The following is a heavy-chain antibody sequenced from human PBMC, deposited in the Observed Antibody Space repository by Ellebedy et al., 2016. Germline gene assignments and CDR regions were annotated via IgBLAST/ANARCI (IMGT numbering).Heavy chain of an antibody. CDR1: GGSISSSSHF. D-gene: IGHD2-15*01. Sequence: GSLRLSXTVSGGSISSSSHFWGWIRQSPGEGLEWIGSIYYRGSTYYNPSLKSRVTISVDTSKNQFSLNLNSVTAADTAVYYCARSMVVAYFNLWGRGTLVTVSS. V-gene: IGHV4-39*01. J-gene: IGHJ2*01. CDR2: IYYRGST. CDR3: ARSMVVAYFNL.